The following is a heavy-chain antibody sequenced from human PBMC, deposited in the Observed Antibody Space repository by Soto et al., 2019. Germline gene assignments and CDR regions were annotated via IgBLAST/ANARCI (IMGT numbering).Heavy chain of an antibody. CDR1: GDSVSSGSHY. J-gene: IGHJ5*02. V-gene: IGHV4-61*01. CDR2: IYSNDAT. Sequence: QVQLQESGPGLVKPSETLSITFTVSGDSVSSGSHYWSWVRQPPGSGLEWVGYIYSNDATNYNPSLLSRLPISADTAKNQFSLNLTSVTAADTALYYCARVFCGGDCSSRTRPSYSDAWGQGLLVIVSS. D-gene: IGHD2-21*02. CDR3: ARVFCGGDCSSRTRPSYSDA.